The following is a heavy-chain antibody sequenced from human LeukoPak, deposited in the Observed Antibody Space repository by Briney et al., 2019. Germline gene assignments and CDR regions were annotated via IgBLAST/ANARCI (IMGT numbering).Heavy chain of an antibody. Sequence: GGSLRLSCAASGFTFSSYWMHWVRHAPGKGLVWVSRINSDGSSTSYADSVKGRFTISRDNAKNTLYLQMNSLRAEDTAVYYCARGPRRFTIFGVVTTIDYWGQGTLVTVSS. J-gene: IGHJ4*02. V-gene: IGHV3-74*01. D-gene: IGHD3-3*01. CDR3: ARGPRRFTIFGVVTTIDY. CDR1: GFTFSSYW. CDR2: INSDGSST.